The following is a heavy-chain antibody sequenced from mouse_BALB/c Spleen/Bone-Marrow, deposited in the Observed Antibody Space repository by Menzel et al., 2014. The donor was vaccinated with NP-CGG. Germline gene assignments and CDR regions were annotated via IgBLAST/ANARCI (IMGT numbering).Heavy chain of an antibody. CDR2: ISSGSSTI. Sequence: EVKLVESGGDLVQPGGSRKLSCAASGFTFSSFGMHWVRQAPEKGLEWVAYISSGSSTIYYADTVKGRFTISRDNPKNTLFPQMTSLRSEDTAMYYCARSWEYFDVWGAGTTVTVSS. V-gene: IGHV5-17*02. J-gene: IGHJ1*01. CDR3: ARSWEYFDV. CDR1: GFTFSSFG. D-gene: IGHD4-1*01.